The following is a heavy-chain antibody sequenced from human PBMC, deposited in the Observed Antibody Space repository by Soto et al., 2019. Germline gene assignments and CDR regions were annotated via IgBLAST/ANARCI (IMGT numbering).Heavy chain of an antibody. V-gene: IGHV3-7*01. CDR2: IKQDGSEK. J-gene: IGHJ6*02. CDR1: GFTFSSYW. Sequence: GGSLRLSCAASGFTFSSYWMSWVRQAPGKGLEWVANIKQDGSEKYYVDSVKGRFTISRDNAKNSLYLQMNSLRAEATAVYYCARSHYDFWSGYYIPYYYGMDVWGQGTTVTVSS. CDR3: ARSHYDFWSGYYIPYYYGMDV. D-gene: IGHD3-3*01.